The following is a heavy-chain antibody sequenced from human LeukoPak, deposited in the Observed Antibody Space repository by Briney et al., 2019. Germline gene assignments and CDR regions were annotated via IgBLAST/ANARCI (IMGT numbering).Heavy chain of an antibody. V-gene: IGHV3-21*01. D-gene: IGHD3-22*01. J-gene: IGHJ3*02. CDR2: ISSSSSYI. CDR1: GFTFSRYS. Sequence: GGSLRLSCAASGFTFSRYSTNWVRQAPGKGLEWVSSISSSSSYIYYADSVKGRVTISGDNAKNSLYLQMNSLRAEDTAVYYCARDLSRVIVATRGAFDIWGQGTMVTVSS. CDR3: ARDLSRVIVATRGAFDI.